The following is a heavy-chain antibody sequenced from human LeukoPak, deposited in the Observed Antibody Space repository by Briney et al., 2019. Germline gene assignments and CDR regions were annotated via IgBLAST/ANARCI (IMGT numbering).Heavy chain of an antibody. Sequence: PSETLSLTCTVSGYSVSTNYYWGWVRQPPGKGLEWIGSIHHSGSTQYNPSLQSRVTISIDASKNQFSLKLTSVTAADTAVYYCVGGGQWELPDYWGQGALVTVSS. CDR2: IHHSGST. J-gene: IGHJ4*02. CDR1: GYSVSTNYY. CDR3: VGGGQWELPDY. D-gene: IGHD1-26*01. V-gene: IGHV4-38-2*02.